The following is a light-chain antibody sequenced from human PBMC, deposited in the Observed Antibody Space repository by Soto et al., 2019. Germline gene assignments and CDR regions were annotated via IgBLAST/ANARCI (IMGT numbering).Light chain of an antibody. J-gene: IGLJ1*01. V-gene: IGLV2-14*01. CDR3: SSYTTSSALYV. CDR1: SSDVGAYKY. Sequence: QSVLTQPASVSGSPGQSITISCTGTSSDVGAYKYIYWYQQHPGKAPKLMIYEVSNRSSGVSNRFSGSKSGNTASLTISGLQAEDEAHYYCSSYTTSSALYVFGTGTKLTVL. CDR2: EVS.